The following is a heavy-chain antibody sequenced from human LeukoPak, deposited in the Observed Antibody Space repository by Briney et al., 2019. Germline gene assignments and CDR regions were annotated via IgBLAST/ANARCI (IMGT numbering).Heavy chain of an antibody. J-gene: IGHJ4*02. D-gene: IGHD5-12*01. CDR1: GGSLSGFY. Sequence: SDTLSLTCAVHGGSLSGFYWTWMRQPAGEWPEWIGELFPGGRIKYHPSLQSRVTISGDTSKNQFSLKVSSVTAADTGVYYCARGLGEGYPDHWGQGTVVSVST. V-gene: IGHV4-34*01. CDR2: LFPGGRI. CDR3: ARGLGEGYPDH.